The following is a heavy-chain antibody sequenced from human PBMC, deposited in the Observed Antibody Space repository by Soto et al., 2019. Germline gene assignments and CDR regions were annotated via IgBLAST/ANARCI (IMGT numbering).Heavy chain of an antibody. CDR2: INPNSGGT. CDR1: GYTFTGYY. V-gene: IGHV1-2*02. D-gene: IGHD6-13*01. Sequence: QVQLVQSGAEVKKPGASVKVSCKASGYTFTGYYMHWVRQAPGQGLEWMGWINPNSGGTNYGQKFQGRVTMTRDTSISTAYMELSRLRSDDTAVYYCARGGAAAAGPGEWFDPWGQGTLVTVSS. J-gene: IGHJ5*02. CDR3: ARGGAAAAGPGEWFDP.